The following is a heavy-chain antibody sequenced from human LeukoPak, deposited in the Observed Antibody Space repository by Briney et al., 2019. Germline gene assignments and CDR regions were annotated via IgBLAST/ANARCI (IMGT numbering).Heavy chain of an antibody. Sequence: ASVQVSCKASGYTFTSYYIHWVRQAPGPGQGLEWMGKISPSGGSTRYAQKFQGRVTMTRDTSTSTVYMELSSLRSEDTAVYYCARTTYYDSNTCDYWGQGTLVTVSS. D-gene: IGHD3-22*01. J-gene: IGHJ4*02. CDR2: ISPSGGST. CDR3: ARTTYYDSNTCDY. V-gene: IGHV1-46*01. CDR1: GYTFTSYY.